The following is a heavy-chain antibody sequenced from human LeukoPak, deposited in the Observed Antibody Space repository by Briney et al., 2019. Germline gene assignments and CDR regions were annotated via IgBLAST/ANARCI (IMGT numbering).Heavy chain of an antibody. D-gene: IGHD3-10*01. CDR3: ARVTYASGSYFKSGMDV. J-gene: IGHJ6*02. Sequence: ASVRVSCKASGYAFTDYYIHWVRQAPGQGLEWVGWVNPYSGGTSLVQKFQGRLTMTRDVSISTAYMELSRLRYDDTAVYYYARVTYASGSYFKSGMDVWGQGTTVTVFS. CDR2: VNPYSGGT. V-gene: IGHV1-2*02. CDR1: GYAFTDYY.